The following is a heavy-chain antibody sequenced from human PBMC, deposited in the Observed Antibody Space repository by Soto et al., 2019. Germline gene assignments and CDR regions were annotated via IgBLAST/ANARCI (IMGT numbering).Heavy chain of an antibody. J-gene: IGHJ6*02. D-gene: IGHD3-10*01. Sequence: EVQLVESGGGLVQPGGSLRLSCVASGIPVSSNYMTSVRQAPGKGLEWVSVLHSGGDTYYANSVKGRFTISRHDSTNTLFLQMNSLTAEDTAVYYCARDGPYYYASRMDVWGQGTTVTVSS. CDR1: GIPVSSNY. V-gene: IGHV3-53*04. CDR3: ARDGPYYYASRMDV. CDR2: LHSGGDT.